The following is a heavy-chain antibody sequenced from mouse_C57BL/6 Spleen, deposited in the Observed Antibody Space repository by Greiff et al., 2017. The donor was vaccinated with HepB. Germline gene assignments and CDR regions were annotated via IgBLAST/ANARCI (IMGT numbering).Heavy chain of an antibody. CDR2: INYDGSST. V-gene: IGHV5-16*01. CDR3: ARDHGRVYWYFDV. J-gene: IGHJ1*03. Sequence: EVQVVESEGGLVQPGSSMKLSCTASGFTFSDYYMAWVRQVPEKGLEWVANINYDGSSTYYLDSLKSRFIISRDNAKNILYLQMSSLKSEDTATYYCARDHGRVYWYFDVWGTGTTVTVSS. CDR1: GFTFSDYY.